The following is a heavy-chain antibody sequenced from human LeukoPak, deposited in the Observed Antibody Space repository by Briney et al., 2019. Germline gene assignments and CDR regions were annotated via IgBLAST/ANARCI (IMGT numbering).Heavy chain of an antibody. V-gene: IGHV4-34*01. D-gene: IGHD1-14*01. CDR1: GGSLSGYY. CDR2: IHHSGSA. Sequence: PSETLSLTCGAYGGSLSGYYWSWIRQSPGKGLEWIGQIHHSGSANYNPSLRSRVTISMDTSKNQFSLKLSSVTAADTAVYYCAKGGPEASAGLSWFDPWGQGILVTVSS. J-gene: IGHJ5*02. CDR3: AKGGPEASAGLSWFDP.